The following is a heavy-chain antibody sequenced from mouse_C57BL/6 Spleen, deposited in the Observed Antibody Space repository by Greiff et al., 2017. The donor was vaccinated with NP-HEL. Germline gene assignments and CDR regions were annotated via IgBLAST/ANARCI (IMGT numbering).Heavy chain of an antibody. V-gene: IGHV1-82*01. CDR3: ARSYDYEGYAMDY. CDR1: GYAFSSSW. J-gene: IGHJ4*01. D-gene: IGHD2-4*01. Sequence: QVQLQQSGPELVKPGASVKISCKASGYAFSSSWMNWVKQRPGKGLEWIGRIYPGDGDTNYNGKFKGKATLTADKSSSTAYMQLSSLTSEDSAVYFCARSYDYEGYAMDYWGQGTSVTVSS. CDR2: IYPGDGDT.